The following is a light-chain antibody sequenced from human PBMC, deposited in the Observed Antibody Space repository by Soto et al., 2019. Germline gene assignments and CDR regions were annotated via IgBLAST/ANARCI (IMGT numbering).Light chain of an antibody. CDR1: QSVSTN. V-gene: IGKV3D-15*01. J-gene: IGKJ1*01. Sequence: DIVMTQSPGPLSVSPGERATLSCMASQSVSTNLAWYQQKPGQTPRLLIYDASNRATGIPARFSGSGPGTDCALTISSLEPEDFAIYYCQQYNNWPRTFGQGTKVDIK. CDR2: DAS. CDR3: QQYNNWPRT.